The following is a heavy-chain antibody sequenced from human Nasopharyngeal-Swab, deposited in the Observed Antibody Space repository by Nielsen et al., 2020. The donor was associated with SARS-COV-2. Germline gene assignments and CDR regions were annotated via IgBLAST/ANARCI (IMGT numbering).Heavy chain of an antibody. CDR2: INTGGTTT. CDR1: GFTFSSYW. D-gene: IGHD2-15*01. CDR3: ARDVGGRDNY. V-gene: IGHV3-74*01. J-gene: IGHJ4*02. Sequence: GGSLRLSCAASGFTFSSYWMHWVRQPPGKGLQWVSRINTGGTTTNYADSVRGRFTISRDNAKNTLYLQMNSLRAEDTAVYYCARDVGGRDNYWGQGALVTVSS.